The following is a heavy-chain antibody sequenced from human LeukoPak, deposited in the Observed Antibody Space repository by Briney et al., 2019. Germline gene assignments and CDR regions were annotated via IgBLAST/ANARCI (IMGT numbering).Heavy chain of an antibody. CDR3: ARVTLVVGLDY. D-gene: IGHD2-15*01. CDR1: GGSISSYY. CDR2: IYYSGST. Sequence: PSETLSLTCIVSGGSISSYYWSWIRQPPGRGLEWIGYIYYSGSTNYNPSLKSRVTISVDTSKNQFSLKLSSVTAADTAVYYCARVTLVVGLDYWGQGTLVTVSS. V-gene: IGHV4-59*08. J-gene: IGHJ4*02.